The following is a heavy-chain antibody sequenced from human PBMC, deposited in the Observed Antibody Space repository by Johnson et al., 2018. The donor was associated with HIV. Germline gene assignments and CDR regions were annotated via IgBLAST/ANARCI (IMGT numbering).Heavy chain of an antibody. V-gene: IGHV3-30*02. CDR2: IRYDGSNK. Sequence: VQLVESGGGVVQPGGSLRLSCAASGFTFSSYGMHWVRQAPGKGLEWVAFIRYDGSNKYYADSVKGRFTISRDNSKNTLYLQMNSLRAEDTAVYYCAKDPGGGYCSGGSCYWGAFDIWGQGTMVTVSS. CDR1: GFTFSSYG. CDR3: AKDPGGGYCSGGSCYWGAFDI. D-gene: IGHD2-15*01. J-gene: IGHJ3*02.